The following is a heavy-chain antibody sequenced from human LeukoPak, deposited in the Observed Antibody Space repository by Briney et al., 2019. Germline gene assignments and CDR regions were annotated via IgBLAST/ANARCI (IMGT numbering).Heavy chain of an antibody. V-gene: IGHV3-21*01. CDR1: GFTFSSYS. CDR3: ASGAAAMADY. CDR2: ISSSSSYI. Sequence: PGGSLRLSCAASGFTFSSYSMNWVRQAPGKGLEWVSSISSSSSYIYYADSVKGRFTISRDNAKNSLYLQMNSLRAEDTAVYYCASGAAAMADYCCQGTLVTVSS. D-gene: IGHD5-18*01. J-gene: IGHJ4*02.